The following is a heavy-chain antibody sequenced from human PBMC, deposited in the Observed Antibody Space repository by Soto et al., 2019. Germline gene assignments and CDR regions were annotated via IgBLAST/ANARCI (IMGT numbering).Heavy chain of an antibody. Sequence: QVQLVESGGGVVQPGRSLRLSCAASGFTFSGYGMHWVRQAPGKGLEWVAVIWYDGSNKYYADSVKGRFTISRDNSKNTLYLQMNSLRAEDTAVYYCARDGSYGLGDYWGQGTLVTVSS. CDR1: GFTFSGYG. V-gene: IGHV3-33*01. CDR3: ARDGSYGLGDY. D-gene: IGHD3-10*01. CDR2: IWYDGSNK. J-gene: IGHJ4*02.